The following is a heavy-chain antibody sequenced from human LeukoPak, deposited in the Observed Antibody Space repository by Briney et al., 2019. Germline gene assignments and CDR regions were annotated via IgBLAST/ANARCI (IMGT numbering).Heavy chain of an antibody. V-gene: IGHV3-23*01. CDR3: AKGPQLNSGYHPDY. J-gene: IGHJ4*02. CDR2: VTGSDDRT. CDR1: GFTFSSAA. Sequence: GGSLRLXCAASGFTFSSAAMTWVRQAPGRELEWVSTVTGSDDRTYYADSVKGRFTISRDYSRNMLHLQMNSLRVEDTAMYYCAKGPQLNSGYHPDYWGQGTLVTVSS. D-gene: IGHD3-22*01.